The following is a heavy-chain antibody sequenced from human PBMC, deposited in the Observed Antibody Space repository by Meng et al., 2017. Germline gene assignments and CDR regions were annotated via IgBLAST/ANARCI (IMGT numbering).Heavy chain of an antibody. J-gene: IGHJ4*02. V-gene: IGHV4-39*07. CDR2: IYYSGST. D-gene: IGHD2-15*01. CDR1: GGSISSSSYY. Sequence: SETLSLTCTVSGGSISSSSYYWGWIRQPPGKGLEWIGSIYYSGSTYYNPSLKSRVTISVDTSKNQFSLKLSSVTAADTAVCYCAREEPSAGGGSPSFDYWGQGTLVTVSS. CDR3: AREEPSAGGGSPSFDY.